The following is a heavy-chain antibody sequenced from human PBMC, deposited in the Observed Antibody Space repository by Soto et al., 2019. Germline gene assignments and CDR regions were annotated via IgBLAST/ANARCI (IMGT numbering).Heavy chain of an antibody. V-gene: IGHV1-69*13. CDR3: ARTPAMRIALAAPYYYYYGMNV. CDR1: GGTFSSYA. D-gene: IGHD6-13*01. CDR2: IIPTFGTA. Sequence: SVKVPCKASGGTFSSYAISWVRQAPGQGLEWMGGIIPTFGTANYAQKFQGRVTITADESTSTAYMELSSLRSEDTAVYYCARTPAMRIALAAPYYYYYGMNVWGQGTTIIVSS. J-gene: IGHJ6*02.